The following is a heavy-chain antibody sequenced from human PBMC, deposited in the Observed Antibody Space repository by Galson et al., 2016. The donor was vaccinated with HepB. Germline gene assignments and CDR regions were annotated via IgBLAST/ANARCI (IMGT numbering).Heavy chain of an antibody. D-gene: IGHD3-16*01. CDR1: GFTFDDYG. Sequence: SLRLSCAASGFTFDDYGMHWVRQGPGKGLEWVSSITGRGGSTFFADSVKGRFNVSRDNSNNTLYLHLNTLRPEDTATYYCARGGGADRTNPFDYWGQGTLVIVSS. V-gene: IGHV3-23*01. CDR3: ARGGGADRTNPFDY. CDR2: ITGRGGST. J-gene: IGHJ4*02.